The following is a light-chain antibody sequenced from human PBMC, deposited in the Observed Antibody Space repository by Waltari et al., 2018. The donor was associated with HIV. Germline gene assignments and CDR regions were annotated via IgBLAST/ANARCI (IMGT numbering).Light chain of an antibody. V-gene: IGKV1-9*01. CDR3: QQLNSYLPFT. CDR2: ASS. CDR1: QAISSY. Sequence: DIQLNQSPSFLSASVGDRVTITCRASQAISSYLAWYQQKPGRAPKLLIYASSTLQSGVPSRFSGSGSGTDFALTISSLQPEDFATYYCQQLNSYLPFTFGPGTKVDIK. J-gene: IGKJ3*01.